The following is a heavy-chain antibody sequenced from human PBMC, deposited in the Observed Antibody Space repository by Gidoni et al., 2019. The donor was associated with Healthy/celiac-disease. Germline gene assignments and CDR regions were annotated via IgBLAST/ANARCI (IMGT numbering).Heavy chain of an antibody. J-gene: IGHJ4*02. V-gene: IGHV3-23*01. CDR3: AKIDIAVAGTRYRYGCFDY. D-gene: IGHD6-19*01. Sequence: EVQLLESGGGLVQPGGSLRLSCAASGFTFSSHAMSWVRQAPGKGLEWVSAISGSGGSTYYADSVKGRFTISRDNSKNTLYLQMNSLRAEDTAVYYCAKIDIAVAGTRYRYGCFDYWGQGTLVTVSS. CDR1: GFTFSSHA. CDR2: ISGSGGST.